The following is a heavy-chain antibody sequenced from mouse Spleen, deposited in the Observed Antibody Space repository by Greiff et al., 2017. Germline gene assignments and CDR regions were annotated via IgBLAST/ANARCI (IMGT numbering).Heavy chain of an antibody. J-gene: IGHJ3*01. Sequence: VQLQQPGAELVKPGASVKMSCKASGYTFTSYWITWVKQRPGQGLEWIGDIYPGSGSTNYNEKFKSKATLTVDTSSSTAYMQLSSLTSEDSAVYYCAREGTGTGWFAYWGQGTLVTVSA. D-gene: IGHD4-1*01. CDR1: GYTFTSYW. CDR3: AREGTGTGWFAY. CDR2: IYPGSGST. V-gene: IGHV1-55*01.